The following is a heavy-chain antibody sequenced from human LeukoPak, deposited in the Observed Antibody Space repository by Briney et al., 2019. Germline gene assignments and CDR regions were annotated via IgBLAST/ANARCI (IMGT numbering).Heavy chain of an antibody. CDR2: VYYSGST. CDR3: ARLVGGNANTKTKYYFDY. J-gene: IGHJ4*02. V-gene: IGHV4-59*08. D-gene: IGHD2-2*01. Sequence: SETLSLTCTVSSGSISSYYWSWIRQPPGKGLEWIGYVYYSGSTSYKPSLKSRVTISLDTSKNQFSLKLSSVTAADAAVYYCARLVGGNANTKTKYYFDYWGQGTLVTVSS. CDR1: SGSISSYY.